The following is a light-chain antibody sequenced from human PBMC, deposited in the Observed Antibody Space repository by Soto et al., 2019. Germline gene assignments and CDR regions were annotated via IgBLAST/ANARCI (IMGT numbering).Light chain of an antibody. V-gene: IGLV1-40*01. J-gene: IGLJ1*01. CDR1: SSNIGAGYD. CDR2: GNS. CDR3: QSYHSSLSGGYV. Sequence: QSVLTQPPSVSGAPGQRVTISCTGSSSNIGAGYDVHWYQQLPGTAPKLLIYGNSNRPSGVPDRFSGSKSGTSASLAITGLQAEDEADYYCQSYHSSLSGGYVFGTGTKVTVL.